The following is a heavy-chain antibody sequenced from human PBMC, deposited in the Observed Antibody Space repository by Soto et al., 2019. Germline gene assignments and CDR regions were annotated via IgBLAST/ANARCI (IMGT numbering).Heavy chain of an antibody. J-gene: IGHJ4*02. CDR2: IIPILGIA. CDR3: ARGLTYDYDSSGYYSW. CDR1: GGTFSSYT. D-gene: IGHD3-22*01. V-gene: IGHV1-69*02. Sequence: QVQLVQSGAEVKKPGSSVKVSCKASGGTFSSYTISWVRQAPGQGLEWMGRIIPILGIANYAQKFQGRVTITADKSTSTADMELSSLRSDDTAVYYCARGLTYDYDSSGYYSWWGQGTLVTVSS.